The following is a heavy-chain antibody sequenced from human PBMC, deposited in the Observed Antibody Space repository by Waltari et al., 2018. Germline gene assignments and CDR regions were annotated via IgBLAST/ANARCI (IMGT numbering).Heavy chain of an antibody. CDR1: GYTFTGYY. D-gene: IGHD2-2*01. CDR3: ATAPDAFQIIN. V-gene: IGHV1-2*02. Sequence: QVQLVQSGAEVKKPGASVKVSCKTSGYTFTGYYMYWVRQAPGQGLEWMGWFNPYSGGTAYAQKFQGRVTLTRDTSISTAYMELNRLISDDSAMYYCATAPDAFQIINWGQGTLVTVSS. J-gene: IGHJ4*02. CDR2: FNPYSGGT.